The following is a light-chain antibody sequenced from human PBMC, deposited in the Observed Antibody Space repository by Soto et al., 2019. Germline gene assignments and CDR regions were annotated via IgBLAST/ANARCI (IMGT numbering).Light chain of an antibody. CDR3: QQRSNWPPVT. CDR1: QSVSSY. V-gene: IGKV3-11*01. CDR2: DAS. J-gene: IGKJ4*01. Sequence: EIVLTQSPATLSLSPGERATLSCRASQSVSSYLAWYQQKPGQAPRLLIYDASNRATGIPARFSGSGSGTVFTLTISSLEPEDFAIYCCQQRSNWPPVTFGGGTKVEIK.